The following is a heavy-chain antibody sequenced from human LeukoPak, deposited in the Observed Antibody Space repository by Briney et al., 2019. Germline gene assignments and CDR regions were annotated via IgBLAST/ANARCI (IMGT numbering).Heavy chain of an antibody. CDR1: GYTFTDYY. D-gene: IGHD3-22*01. V-gene: IGHV1-69-2*01. CDR2: VDPEDGET. Sequence: ASVKISCKVSGYTFTDYYMHWVQQAPGKGLEWMGLVDPEDGETIYAEKFQGRVTITADTSTDTAYMELSRLRSEDTAVYYCATVEFFGIVGGFDYWGQGTLVTVSS. CDR3: ATVEFFGIVGGFDY. J-gene: IGHJ4*02.